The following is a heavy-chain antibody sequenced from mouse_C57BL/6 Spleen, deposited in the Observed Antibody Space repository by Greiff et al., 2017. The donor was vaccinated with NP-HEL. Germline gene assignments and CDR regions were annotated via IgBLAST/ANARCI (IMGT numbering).Heavy chain of an antibody. J-gene: IGHJ3*01. CDR2: IRLKSDNYAT. CDR1: GFTFSNYW. CDR3: TGGSNEFAY. Sequence: EVKVEESGGGLVQPGGSMKLSCVASGFTFSNYWMNWVRQSPEKGLEWVAQIRLKSDNYATHYAESVKGRFTISRDDSKSSVYLQMNNLRAEDTGSYYCTGGSNEFAYWGQGTLVTVSA. D-gene: IGHD2-5*01. V-gene: IGHV6-3*01.